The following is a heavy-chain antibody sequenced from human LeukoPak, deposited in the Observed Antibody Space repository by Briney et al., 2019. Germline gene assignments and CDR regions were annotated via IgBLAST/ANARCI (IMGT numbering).Heavy chain of an antibody. D-gene: IGHD3-9*01. CDR2: IYWDDDK. V-gene: IGHV2-5*02. CDR3: AHKVLHTDWPRTYFFDY. Sequence: SGPTLVKPTQTLTLTCTFSGFSLTTTGVGVGWIRQPPGKALEWLALIYWDDDKYYSTSLKTRLTITKDTSRNQVLLTMTNMDPVDTATYFCAHKVLHTDWPRTYFFDYWGQGTLVTVSS. CDR1: GFSLTTTGVG. J-gene: IGHJ4*02.